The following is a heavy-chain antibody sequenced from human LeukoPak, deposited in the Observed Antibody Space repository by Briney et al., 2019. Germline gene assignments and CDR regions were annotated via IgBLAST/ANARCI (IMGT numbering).Heavy chain of an antibody. J-gene: IGHJ4*02. V-gene: IGHV3-7*04. CDR3: ARGQPQYSGWRPFDY. CDR2: IKQDGSEK. CDR1: GFTFSRYW. D-gene: IGHD5-12*01. Sequence: PGGSLRLSCAASGFTFSRYWMSWVRQAPGKGLEWVANIKQDGSEKYYVDSVKGRFTISRDNAKNSLYLQMNSLRAEDTAVYYCARGQPQYSGWRPFDYWGQGTLVTVSS.